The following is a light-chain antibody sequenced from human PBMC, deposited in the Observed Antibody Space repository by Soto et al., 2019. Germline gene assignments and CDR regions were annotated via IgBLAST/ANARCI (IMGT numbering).Light chain of an antibody. J-gene: IGKJ1*01. CDR2: KAS. Sequence: DIQMKQSPSTLSGTVGDRATITCRASQTISSWLAWYQQKPGKAPKLLIYKASTLKSGVPSRFSGSGSGTEFTLTISSLQPADFATYFCQQYNSYSRTFGQGTKV. CDR3: QQYNSYSRT. CDR1: QTISSW. V-gene: IGKV1-5*03.